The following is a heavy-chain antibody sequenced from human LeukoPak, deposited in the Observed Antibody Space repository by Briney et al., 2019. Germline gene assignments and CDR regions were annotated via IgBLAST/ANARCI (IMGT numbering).Heavy chain of an antibody. J-gene: IGHJ6*02. CDR2: MSWNSGSI. V-gene: IGHV3-9*01. D-gene: IGHD2-15*01. CDR1: GFTFDDYA. Sequence: GGSLRLSCAASGFTFDDYAMRWVRQSPGKGLEWVSGMSWNSGSIGYADSVKGRFTISRDNAKNSLYLQMISLRAEDTALYYCAKDGAATYYYGMDVWGQGTTVTVSS. CDR3: AKDGAATYYYGMDV.